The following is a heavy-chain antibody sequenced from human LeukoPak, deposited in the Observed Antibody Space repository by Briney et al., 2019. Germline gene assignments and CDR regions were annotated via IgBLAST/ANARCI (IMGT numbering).Heavy chain of an antibody. J-gene: IGHJ3*01. V-gene: IGHV3-23*01. Sequence: EGSLRLSCATSQFKFNNYGMTWVRQGPGKGLEWVSSITGSGGRTRYADSVQGRFTISRDNSKNTLYLQMNSLRVEDTAVYYCVKELDYYGSTEEYHGGVDAFDFWGQGTMVTVSS. CDR2: ITGSGGRT. CDR3: VKELDYYGSTEEYHGGVDAFDF. D-gene: IGHD3-22*01. CDR1: QFKFNNYG.